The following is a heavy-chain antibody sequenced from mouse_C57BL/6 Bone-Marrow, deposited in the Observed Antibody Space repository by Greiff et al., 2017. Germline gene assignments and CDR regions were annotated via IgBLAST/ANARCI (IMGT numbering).Heavy chain of an antibody. D-gene: IGHD1-1*01. CDR1: GYTFTSYW. Sequence: QVQLQQPGAELVKPGASVKLSCKASGYTFTSYWMHWVKQRPGQGLEWIGMIHPNSGSTNYNEKFKSKATLTVDKSSSTAYMQLSSLTSADSAVYYCARRSSSYPYYFDYWGQGTTLTVSS. J-gene: IGHJ2*01. CDR3: ARRSSSYPYYFDY. V-gene: IGHV1-64*01. CDR2: IHPNSGST.